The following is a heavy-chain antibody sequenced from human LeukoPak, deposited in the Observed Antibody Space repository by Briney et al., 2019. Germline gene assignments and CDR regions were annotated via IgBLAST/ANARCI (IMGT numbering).Heavy chain of an antibody. Sequence: PSETLSLTCTVSGGSISSYYWSWIRQPAGKGLEWIGRIYTSGSTNYNPSLKSRVTISVATSKNQFFLKLSSVTAADTAVYYCARGVRITIFGVVIIPDSRFDYWGQGTLVTVSS. CDR2: IYTSGST. CDR1: GGSISSYY. D-gene: IGHD3-3*01. J-gene: IGHJ4*02. CDR3: ARGVRITIFGVVIIPDSRFDY. V-gene: IGHV4-4*07.